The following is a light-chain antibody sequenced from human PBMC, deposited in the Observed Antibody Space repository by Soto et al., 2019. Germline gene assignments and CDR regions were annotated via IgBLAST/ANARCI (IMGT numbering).Light chain of an antibody. CDR1: QSVSSNY. Sequence: EIVLTQSPGTLSLSPGERATLSCRASQSVSSNYIAWYQQKPGQAPRPLIYGASSRATGIPDRFSGSGAGTDFTLTISRLEPEDFAVYYCQQYGSSPWTFGQGTKVEIK. CDR3: QQYGSSPWT. CDR2: GAS. J-gene: IGKJ1*01. V-gene: IGKV3-20*01.